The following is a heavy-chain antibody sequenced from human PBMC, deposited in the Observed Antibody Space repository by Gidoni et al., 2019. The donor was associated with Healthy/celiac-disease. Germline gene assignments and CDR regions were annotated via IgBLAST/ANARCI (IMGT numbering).Heavy chain of an antibody. Sequence: QLQLPESGPGLVKPSETLSLTCTVSGGSISSSSYYWGWIRQPPGKGLEWIGSIYYSGSTYYNPSLKSRVTISVDTSKNQFSLKLSSVTAADTAVYYCARLGSSWYSDAFDIWGQGTMVTVSS. V-gene: IGHV4-39*07. CDR2: IYYSGST. CDR3: ARLGSSWYSDAFDI. J-gene: IGHJ3*02. D-gene: IGHD6-13*01. CDR1: GGSISSSSYY.